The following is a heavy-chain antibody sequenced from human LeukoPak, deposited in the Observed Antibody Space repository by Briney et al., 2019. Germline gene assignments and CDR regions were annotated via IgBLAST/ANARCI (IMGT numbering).Heavy chain of an antibody. CDR3: ARQEFDGVIVPAAMIFDY. V-gene: IGHV4-39*01. D-gene: IGHD2-2*01. CDR1: GGSISSSSYY. J-gene: IGHJ4*02. CDR2: IYYSGST. Sequence: PSETLSLTCTVSGGSISSSSYYWGWIRQPPGKGLEWIGSIYYSGSTYYNPSLKSRVTISVDTSKNQFSLKLSSVTAADTAVYYCARQEFDGVIVPAAMIFDYWGQGTLVTVSS.